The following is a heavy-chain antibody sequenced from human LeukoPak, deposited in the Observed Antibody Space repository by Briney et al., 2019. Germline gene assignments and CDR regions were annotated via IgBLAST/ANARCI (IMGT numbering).Heavy chain of an antibody. CDR2: INPEGTST. CDR1: GIIISSNY. CDR3: ATVTSGH. D-gene: IGHD4-17*01. J-gene: IGHJ4*02. Sequence: GGSLRLSCAASGIIISSNYMQWVGQAPGKGLVWVSRINPEGTSTTYADSVKGRFTISRDNAKNTVYLQMNSLRAEDTAVYYCATVTSGHWGQGSLVTVSS. V-gene: IGHV3-74*01.